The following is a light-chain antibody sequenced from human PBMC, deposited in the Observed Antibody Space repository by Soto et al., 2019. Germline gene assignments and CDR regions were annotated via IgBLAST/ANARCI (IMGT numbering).Light chain of an antibody. V-gene: IGLV2-11*01. Sequence: QSALTQPRSVCGSPGQSVTISCSGTSSDVGGYVYVSWYQQYPGKAPQLMIYDVSERPSGVPDRFSGSKSGNTASLTISGLQAEDEADYYCCSYAGSYTVVFGGGTKVTVL. CDR3: CSYAGSYTVV. J-gene: IGLJ2*01. CDR1: SSDVGGYVY. CDR2: DVS.